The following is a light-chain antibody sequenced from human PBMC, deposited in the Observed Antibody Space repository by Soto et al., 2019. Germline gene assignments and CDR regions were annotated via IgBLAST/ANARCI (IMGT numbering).Light chain of an antibody. V-gene: IGKV3-15*01. J-gene: IGKJ5*01. CDR2: AAS. CDR3: QHYYVWATT. CDR1: QGISTL. Sequence: VVREYISMLSVSSGEKATLFCRASQGISTLLAWYQKKPGQAPRLLIYAASTRAAGIPARFSGSGSGTYLDLTISRLQSEVSAFFFCQHYYVWATTFGQGTPLEI.